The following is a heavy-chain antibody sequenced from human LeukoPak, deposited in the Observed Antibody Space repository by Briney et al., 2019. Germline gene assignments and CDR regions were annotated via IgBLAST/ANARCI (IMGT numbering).Heavy chain of an antibody. CDR3: ARGGSGDSSGLY. J-gene: IGHJ4*02. D-gene: IGHD6-19*01. Sequence: SETLSLTCPVSGGSISASTYYWGWIRQPPGGGLVWIGSFYYRGNTYYNPSLESRVTISVDTAKKQFSLRLTSVTAADTAVYYCARGGSGDSSGLYWGQGTLVTVSS. CDR2: FYYRGNT. V-gene: IGHV4-39*01. CDR1: GGSISASTYY.